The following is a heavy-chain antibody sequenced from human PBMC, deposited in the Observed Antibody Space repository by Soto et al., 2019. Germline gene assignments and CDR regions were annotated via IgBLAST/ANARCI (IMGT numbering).Heavy chain of an antibody. D-gene: IGHD3-10*01. J-gene: IGHJ4*02. CDR2: IYYSGST. CDR1: GGSISSYY. V-gene: IGHV4-59*01. CDR3: THRSPAYGHDF. Sequence: SETLSLTCTVSGGSISSYYWSWIRQPPGKGLEWIGYIYYSGSTNYNPSLKSRLTVTKDTSKNHVVLTMTNVDPLDTATYYCTHRSPAYGHDFWGPGTLVTVSS.